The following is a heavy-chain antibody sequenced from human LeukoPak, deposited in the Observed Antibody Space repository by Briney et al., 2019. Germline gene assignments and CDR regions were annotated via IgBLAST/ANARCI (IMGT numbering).Heavy chain of an antibody. D-gene: IGHD6-19*01. V-gene: IGHV1-2*02. CDR2: INPNSGGT. CDR3: ARGLSSGRIY. J-gene: IGHJ4*02. CDR1: GYTFTCYY. Sequence: GASVKVSCKASGYTFTCYYMHWVRQAPGQGLEWMGGINPNSGGTNYAQKFQGRVTMTRDTSISTAYMELSRLRSDDTAVYYCARGLSSGRIYWGQGTLVTVSS.